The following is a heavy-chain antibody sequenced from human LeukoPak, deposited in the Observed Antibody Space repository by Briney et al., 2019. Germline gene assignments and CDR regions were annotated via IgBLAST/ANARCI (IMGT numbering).Heavy chain of an antibody. CDR3: ARLSYSTRYYFDY. Sequence: SETLSLTCTVSGGSISSYYWSWIRQPPGKGLEWIGYIYYSGSTNYNPSLKSRVTISVDTSKNQFSLKLSSVTAADTAVYYCARLSYSTRYYFDYWGQGTLVTVSS. CDR1: GGSISSYY. V-gene: IGHV4-59*08. J-gene: IGHJ4*02. D-gene: IGHD6-13*01. CDR2: IYYSGST.